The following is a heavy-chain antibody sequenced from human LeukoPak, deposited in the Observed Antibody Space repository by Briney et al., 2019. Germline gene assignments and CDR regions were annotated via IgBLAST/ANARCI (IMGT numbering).Heavy chain of an antibody. J-gene: IGHJ4*02. Sequence: GGSLRLSCAASGFTFSSYAMSWVRQAPGKGLEWVSAISGSGGSTYYAGSVKGRFTISRDNSKNTLYLQMNSLRAEDTAVYYCAEDRNYYDSSGYFRWGQGTLVTVSS. CDR3: AEDRNYYDSSGYFR. CDR1: GFTFSSYA. D-gene: IGHD3-22*01. V-gene: IGHV3-23*01. CDR2: ISGSGGST.